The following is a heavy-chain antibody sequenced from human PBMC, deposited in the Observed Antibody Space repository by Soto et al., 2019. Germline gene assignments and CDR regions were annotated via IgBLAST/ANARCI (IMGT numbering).Heavy chain of an antibody. CDR1: GYTFTSYY. CDR3: ARVDYDILTGYYGDFDY. CDR2: ISAYNGNT. J-gene: IGHJ4*02. Sequence: ASVKVSCKASGYTFTSYYMHWVRQAPGQGFEWMGWISAYNGNTNYAQKLQGRVTMTTDTSTSTAYMELRSLRSDDTAVYYCARVDYDILTGYYGDFDYWGQGTLVTVSS. V-gene: IGHV1-18*04. D-gene: IGHD3-9*01.